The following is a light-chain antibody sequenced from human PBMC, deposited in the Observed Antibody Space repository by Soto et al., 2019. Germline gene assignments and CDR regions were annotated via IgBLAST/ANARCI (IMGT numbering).Light chain of an antibody. Sequence: DIPMTQSPSSLSASVGDTVTTTCRTSQTISNYLNWYQQTAGKAPKLLIYGASSLQSGVPSRFSGSGSGTDFTLTISSLQPEDFATYYCQQTYSTPLFTFGQGTQVEI. CDR2: GAS. J-gene: IGKJ2*01. V-gene: IGKV1-39*01. CDR3: QQTYSTPLFT. CDR1: QTISNY.